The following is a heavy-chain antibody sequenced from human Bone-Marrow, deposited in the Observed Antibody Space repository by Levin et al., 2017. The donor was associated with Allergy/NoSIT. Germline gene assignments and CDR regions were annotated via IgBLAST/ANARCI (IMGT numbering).Heavy chain of an antibody. CDR2: ISWNSGSR. V-gene: IGHV3-9*01. CDR3: ARDKRAATPYYLDD. Sequence: GGSLRLSGAASGFTFDDYAMHWVRQAPGKGLEWVSGISWNSGSRGYADSVKGRFTISRDNAKNSLYLQMNSLRPEDTALYYCARDKRAATPYYLDDWGQGTLVTVSS. D-gene: IGHD2-15*01. CDR1: GFTFDDYA. J-gene: IGHJ4*02.